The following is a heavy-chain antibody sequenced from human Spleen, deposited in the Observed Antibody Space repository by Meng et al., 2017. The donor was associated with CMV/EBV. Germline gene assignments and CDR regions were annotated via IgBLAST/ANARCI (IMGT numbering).Heavy chain of an antibody. Sequence: GSLRLSCTVSGGSISRYYWSWIRQPPGKGLEWIGYIYYSGSAKYKPALKSRVTISVDTSRNQFSLNLSSVTSADSAVYYCARVDMTRYYYYTMDVWGQGTTVTVSS. CDR2: IYYSGSA. CDR3: ARVDMTRYYYYTMDV. D-gene: IGHD3-9*01. V-gene: IGHV4-59*01. CDR1: GGSISRYY. J-gene: IGHJ6*02.